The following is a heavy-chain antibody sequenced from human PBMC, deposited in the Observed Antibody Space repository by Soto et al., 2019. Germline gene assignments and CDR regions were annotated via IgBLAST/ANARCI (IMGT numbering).Heavy chain of an antibody. D-gene: IGHD3-22*01. CDR1: GFTFSVFA. J-gene: IGHJ4*02. CDR3: ARADCLTTACSIDY. Sequence: QVQLAESGGGVVQPARSLRLSCVASGFTFSVFAMHWVRQAPGKGLEWVAVISYDGSDKYYADSVKGRFTISRDNSKNTLYLHMNSMRAEDTAVYYCARADCLTTACSIDYWGQGTLVTVSS. V-gene: IGHV3-30-3*01. CDR2: ISYDGSDK.